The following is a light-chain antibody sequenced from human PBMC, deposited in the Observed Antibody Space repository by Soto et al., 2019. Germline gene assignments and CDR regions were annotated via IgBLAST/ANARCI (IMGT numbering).Light chain of an antibody. Sequence: QAVGTQEPSLTVSPGGTVTLTCASSTGAVTSDNYPNWFQLKPGQAPKSVIYSTSNKHSWTPARFSGSLLGGKAALTLSGVQPEDEAEYYCLLYYGGVYVFGSGTKVTVL. V-gene: IGLV7-43*01. CDR2: STS. J-gene: IGLJ1*01. CDR1: TGAVTSDNY. CDR3: LLYYGGVYV.